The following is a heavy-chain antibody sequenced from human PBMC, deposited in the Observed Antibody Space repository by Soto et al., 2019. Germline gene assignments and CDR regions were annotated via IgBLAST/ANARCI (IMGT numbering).Heavy chain of an antibody. Sequence: SETLSLTCTVSGGSISSSSYYWGWIRQPPGKGLEWIGSIYYSGSTYYNPSLKSRVTISVDTSKNQFSLKLSSVTAADTAVYYCARRVGYYDFWSGYSLYYYYGMDVWGQGTTVTVSS. V-gene: IGHV4-39*01. CDR1: GGSISSSSYY. D-gene: IGHD3-3*01. J-gene: IGHJ6*02. CDR2: IYYSGST. CDR3: ARRVGYYDFWSGYSLYYYYGMDV.